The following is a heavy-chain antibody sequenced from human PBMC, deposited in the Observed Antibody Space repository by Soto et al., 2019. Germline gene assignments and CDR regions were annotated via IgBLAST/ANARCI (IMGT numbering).Heavy chain of an antibody. D-gene: IGHD1-7*01. J-gene: IGHJ4*02. CDR2: MSGSRSTT. CDR1: GLTFSNYA. CDR3: AKNQERELPRVIDF. V-gene: IGHV3-23*01. Sequence: LRLSCATSGLTFSNYAMSWVRQAPGGGLEWVSSMSGSRSTTYYADSVKGRFTISRDRSKNTLYLQMSSLRAEDTALYYCAKNQERELPRVIDFWGQGTLATVSS.